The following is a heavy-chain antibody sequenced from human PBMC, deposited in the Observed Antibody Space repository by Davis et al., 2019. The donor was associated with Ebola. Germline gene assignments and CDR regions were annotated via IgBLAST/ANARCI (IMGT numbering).Heavy chain of an antibody. Sequence: GGSLRLSCAASGFTFSSYSMNWVRQAPGKGLEWVSVIYSGGSTYYADSVKGRFTISRDNSKNTLYLQMNSLRAEDTAVYYCARALGWFGELDWFDPWGQGTLVTVSS. V-gene: IGHV3-66*01. CDR2: IYSGGST. D-gene: IGHD3-10*01. CDR3: ARALGWFGELDWFDP. CDR1: GFTFSSYS. J-gene: IGHJ5*02.